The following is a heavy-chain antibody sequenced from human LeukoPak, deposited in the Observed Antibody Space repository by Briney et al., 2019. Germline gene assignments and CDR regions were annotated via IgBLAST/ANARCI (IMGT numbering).Heavy chain of an antibody. J-gene: IGHJ4*02. CDR2: ISGSGGST. CDR3: AKSGTIFGVVIYYDY. Sequence: GGSLRLSCAASGFTFSSYAMSWVRQAPGKGLEWVSAISGSGGSTYYADSVKGRFTISRDNSKNTLYLQMNNLRAEDTAVYYCAKSGTIFGVVIYYDYWGQGTLVTVSS. D-gene: IGHD3-3*01. V-gene: IGHV3-23*01. CDR1: GFTFSSYA.